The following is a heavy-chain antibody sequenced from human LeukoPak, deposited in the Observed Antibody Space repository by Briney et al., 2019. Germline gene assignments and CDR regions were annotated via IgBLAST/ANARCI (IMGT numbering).Heavy chain of an antibody. CDR2: ITSGSSYI. CDR1: GFTFSSYG. CDR3: ARIGRIYQYYMDV. J-gene: IGHJ6*03. D-gene: IGHD2-2*01. Sequence: PGGSLRLSCAASGFTFSSYGMHWVRQAPGKGLEWVSSITSGSSYIYYADSLKGRFTISRDNAENSLYLRVNSLRADDTAVYYCARIGRIYQYYMDVWGKGTTVTVSS. V-gene: IGHV3-21*01.